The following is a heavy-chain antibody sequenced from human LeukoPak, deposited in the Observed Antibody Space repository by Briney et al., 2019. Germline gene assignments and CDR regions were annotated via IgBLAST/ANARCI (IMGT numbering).Heavy chain of an antibody. CDR2: INPRGGT. V-gene: IGHV4-34*01. CDR1: GGSFSDYS. J-gene: IGHJ6*02. D-gene: IGHD2-15*01. CDR3: ARHDPVGYYQHGMDV. Sequence: SETLSLTCAVYGGSFSDYSWTWIRQPPGKGLEWIGEINPRGGTNHNPSLMSRVSMSVDTSKNQISLRVSSVTAADTAVYYCARHDPVGYYQHGMDVWGQGTTVTVSS.